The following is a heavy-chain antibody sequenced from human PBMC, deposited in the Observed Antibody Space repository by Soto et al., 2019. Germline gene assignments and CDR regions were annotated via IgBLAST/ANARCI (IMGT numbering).Heavy chain of an antibody. J-gene: IGHJ6*03. CDR3: ARETRYSYGPDYYYYYYYMDV. CDR1: GYTFTSYA. D-gene: IGHD5-18*01. CDR2: INAGNGNT. V-gene: IGHV1-3*01. Sequence: ASVKVSCKASGYTFTSYAMHWVRQAPGQRLEWMGWINAGNGNTKYSQKFQGRVTITRDTSASTAYMELSSLRSEDTAVYYCARETRYSYGPDYYYYYYYMDVWGKGTTVTVSS.